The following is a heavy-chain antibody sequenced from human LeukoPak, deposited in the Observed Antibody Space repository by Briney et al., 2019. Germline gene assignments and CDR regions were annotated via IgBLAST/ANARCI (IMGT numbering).Heavy chain of an antibody. J-gene: IGHJ4*02. V-gene: IGHV1-18*01. CDR3: ARADNGAREGFDY. CDR2: ISTYNGYT. Sequence: ASVKVSCKASGYTITDSYSITWLRQAPGQGLEWMGYISTYNGYTNYAQNLQGRVSMTTDTSTNTAYMELRSLRSDDTAVYYCARADNGAREGFDYWGQGTLVTVSS. D-gene: IGHD1-1*01. CDR1: GYTITDSYS.